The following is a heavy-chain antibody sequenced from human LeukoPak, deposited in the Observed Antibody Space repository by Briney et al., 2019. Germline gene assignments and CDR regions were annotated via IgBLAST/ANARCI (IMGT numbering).Heavy chain of an antibody. CDR1: GFSFSSYS. V-gene: IGHV3-21*01. J-gene: IGHJ3*02. CDR3: ARALGYEFDI. Sequence: GGSLRLSCAASGFSFSSYSMNWVRQAPGKGLEWVSSISSSPAYIYYADSVKGRFTISRDNAKNSLYLQMNSLRAEDTAVYYCARALGYEFDIWGQGTMVTVSS. D-gene: IGHD3-16*01. CDR2: ISSSPAYI.